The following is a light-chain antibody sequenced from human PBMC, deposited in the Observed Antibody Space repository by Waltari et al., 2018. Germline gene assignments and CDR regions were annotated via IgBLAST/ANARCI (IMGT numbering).Light chain of an antibody. J-gene: IGLJ2*01. CDR1: SSVVGSNNL. CDR2: EGS. V-gene: IGLV2-23*01. Sequence: QSALTPPASVSGSPGQPITTPCTGTSSVVGSNNLVSWYQQHPGKAPKLMIYEGSKRPSGVSNRFSGSKSGNTASLTISGLQAEDEADYYCCSYAGSSTVVFGGGTKLTVL. CDR3: CSYAGSSTVV.